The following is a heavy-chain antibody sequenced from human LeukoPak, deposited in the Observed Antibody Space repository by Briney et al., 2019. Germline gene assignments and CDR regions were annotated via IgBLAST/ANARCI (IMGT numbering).Heavy chain of an antibody. D-gene: IGHD4-17*01. CDR1: GFSFSPYW. Sequence: GGSLRLSCAASGFSFSPYWLSWVRQGPGKGLDWVASINPDGSGTSYVDSVKGRFTISRDNAQNSLYLQMNSLSAEDTAVYYCARLFGGVTTFDYWGQGTLVTVSS. V-gene: IGHV3-7*01. CDR3: ARLFGGVTTFDY. CDR2: INPDGSGT. J-gene: IGHJ4*02.